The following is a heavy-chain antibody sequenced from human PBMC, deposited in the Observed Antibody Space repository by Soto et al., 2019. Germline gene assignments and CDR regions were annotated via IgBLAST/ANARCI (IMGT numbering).Heavy chain of an antibody. J-gene: IGHJ4*02. CDR3: AHNIDNDSSSWYYDY. Sequence: QITLKESGPTLVKPTQTLTLTCTFSGFSLSTSGVGVGWIRQPPGKALEWLALIYWDDDKRYSPSLKSRLTSTKDTSKNQVVLTMTNMDPVDTATYYCAHNIDNDSSSWYYDYWGQGTLVTVSS. V-gene: IGHV2-5*02. CDR2: IYWDDDK. D-gene: IGHD6-13*01. CDR1: GFSLSTSGVG.